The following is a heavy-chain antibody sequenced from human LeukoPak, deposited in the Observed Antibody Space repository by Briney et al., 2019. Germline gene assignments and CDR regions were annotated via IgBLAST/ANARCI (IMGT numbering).Heavy chain of an antibody. CDR2: ISYDGSNK. CDR3: AKAYIVATGLDY. CDR1: GFTFSSYG. D-gene: IGHD5-12*01. Sequence: PGGSLRLSCAASGFTFSSYGMHWVRQAPGKGLEWVAVISYDGSNKYYADSVKGRFTISRDNSKNTLYLQMNSLRAEDTAVYYCAKAYIVATGLDYWGQGTLVTVSS. V-gene: IGHV3-30*18. J-gene: IGHJ4*02.